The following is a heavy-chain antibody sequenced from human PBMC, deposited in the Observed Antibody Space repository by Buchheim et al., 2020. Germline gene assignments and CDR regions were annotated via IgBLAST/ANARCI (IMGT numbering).Heavy chain of an antibody. J-gene: IGHJ6*02. CDR3: ARWRGAIVAYYYYYYGMDV. CDR1: GGSFSGYY. CDR2: INHSGST. Sequence: QVQLQQWGAGLLKPSETLSLTCAVYGGSFSGYYWSWIRQPPGKGLEWIGEINHSGSTNYNPSLKSRVTISVDTSKNQFSLKLSSVTAADTAAYYCARWRGAIVAYYYYYYGMDVWGQGTT. V-gene: IGHV4-34*01. D-gene: IGHD2-15*01.